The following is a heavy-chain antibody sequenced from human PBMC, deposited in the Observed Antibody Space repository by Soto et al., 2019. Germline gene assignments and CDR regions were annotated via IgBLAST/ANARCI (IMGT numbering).Heavy chain of an antibody. Sequence: GGSLRLSCTGSGFAFSSHPMSWVRQAPERGLEWVSGISDGGDLTYNADSVRGRFTISRDNSNNTLFLQMNSLRVEDTAVYYCARRAFGSSRSFDIWGQGTMVTVSS. J-gene: IGHJ3*02. CDR3: ARRAFGSSRSFDI. CDR1: GFAFSSHP. CDR2: ISDGGDLT. V-gene: IGHV3-23*01. D-gene: IGHD6-6*01.